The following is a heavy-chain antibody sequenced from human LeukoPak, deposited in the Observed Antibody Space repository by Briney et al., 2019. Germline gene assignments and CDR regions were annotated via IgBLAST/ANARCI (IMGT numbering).Heavy chain of an antibody. Sequence: GGSLRLSCAASGFTFSSYSMNWVRQAPGKGLEWVSSISSSSSYIYYADSVKGRFTISRDNAKNSLYLQMNSLRADDTAVYYCARDHTGYEYGSFTYHYQYMDVWGKGTTVTVSS. CDR2: ISSSSSYI. CDR3: ARDHTGYEYGSFTYHYQYMDV. D-gene: IGHD5-12*01. J-gene: IGHJ6*03. V-gene: IGHV3-21*01. CDR1: GFTFSSYS.